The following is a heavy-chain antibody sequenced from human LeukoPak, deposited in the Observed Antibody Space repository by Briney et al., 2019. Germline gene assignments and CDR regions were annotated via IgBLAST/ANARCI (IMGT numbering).Heavy chain of an antibody. CDR3: AKGGDFWSGSGYFDY. CDR1: GFTFSSYW. Sequence: GGSLRLSCAASGFTFSSYWMSWVRQAPGKGLEWVANIKQDGSEKYYVDSVKGRFTISRDNAKNSLYLQMNSLRAEDTAVYYCAKGGDFWSGSGYFDYWGQGTLVTVSS. V-gene: IGHV3-7*01. J-gene: IGHJ4*02. CDR2: IKQDGSEK. D-gene: IGHD3-3*01.